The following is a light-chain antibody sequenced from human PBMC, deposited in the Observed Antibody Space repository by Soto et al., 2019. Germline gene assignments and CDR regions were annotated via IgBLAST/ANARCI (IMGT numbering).Light chain of an antibody. CDR3: QQSYSTPLT. CDR2: AAS. CDR1: QSISSY. Sequence: DIQMSQSPSSLSASVGDGATSXXRASQSISSYLNWYQQKPGKAPKLXIYAASSLQSGVPSRFSGRGAGTDFTLTISSLQPEDFATYYCQQSYSTPLTCGGGTKVEIK. V-gene: IGKV1-39*01. J-gene: IGKJ4*01.